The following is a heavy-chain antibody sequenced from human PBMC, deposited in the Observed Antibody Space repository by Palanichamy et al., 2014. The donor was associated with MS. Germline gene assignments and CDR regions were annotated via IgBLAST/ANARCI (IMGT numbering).Heavy chain of an antibody. D-gene: IGHD2-15*01. CDR2: IDHSGSS. Sequence: HVQLQHGAQDCCKPSETPVPHLRSLRWVLQCLPLELGPPAPRKGLEWIGEIDHSGSSPKYTPSLKSRVTISVDTSKNQFSLKMTSMTAADTATYYCATQSHVVLGDSWGRGTLVTVSS. CDR1: WVLQCLP. V-gene: IGHV4-34*01. J-gene: IGHJ4*02. CDR3: ATQSHVVLGDS.